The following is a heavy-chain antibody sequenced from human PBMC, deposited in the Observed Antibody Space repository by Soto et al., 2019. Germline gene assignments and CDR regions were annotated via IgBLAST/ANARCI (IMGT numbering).Heavy chain of an antibody. CDR3: VRYNWQDKNFDY. V-gene: IGHV3-23*01. CDR1: GFTFSSYA. CDR2: ISGSGGST. D-gene: IGHD1-20*01. J-gene: IGHJ4*02. Sequence: EVQLLESGGGLVQPGGSLRLSCAASGFTFSSYAMRWVRQAPGKGLERVSAISGSGGSTYYADSVKGRFTISRDNSKHTLYLQMNSLRAEDTAVNYCVRYNWQDKNFDYWVQGTLVTVSS.